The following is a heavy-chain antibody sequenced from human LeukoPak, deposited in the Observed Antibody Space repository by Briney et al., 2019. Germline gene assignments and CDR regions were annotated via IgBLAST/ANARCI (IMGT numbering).Heavy chain of an antibody. CDR1: GFTFGSHA. CDR2: IFGSGGSP. CDR3: GKTTVGYSSGQKPAWPVDY. D-gene: IGHD5-18*01. J-gene: IGHJ4*02. V-gene: IGHV3-23*01. Sequence: GGSLRLSCEASGFTFGSHAMYWVRQAPGKGLEWVAGIFGSGGSPHYADSVKGRFTISRNNSRNTVYLQINSLRADDTAVYYCGKTTVGYSSGQKPAWPVDYWGQGTLVTVSS.